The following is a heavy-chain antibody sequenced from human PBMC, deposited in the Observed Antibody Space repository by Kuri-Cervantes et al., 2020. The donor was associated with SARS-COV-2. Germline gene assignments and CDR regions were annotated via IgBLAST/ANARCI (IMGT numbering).Heavy chain of an antibody. D-gene: IGHD2-15*01. CDR3: ARGLRYCSGGSCPSGGYYYYGMDV. CDR1: GGSFSGYY. CDR2: INHSGST. V-gene: IGHV4-34*01. Sequence: ESLKISCAVYGGSFSGYYWSWIRQPPGKGLEWIGEINHSGSTNYNPSLKSRVTISVDTSKNQFSLKLSSVTAADTAVYHCARGLRYCSGGSCPSGGYYYYGMDVWGQGTTVTVSS. J-gene: IGHJ6*02.